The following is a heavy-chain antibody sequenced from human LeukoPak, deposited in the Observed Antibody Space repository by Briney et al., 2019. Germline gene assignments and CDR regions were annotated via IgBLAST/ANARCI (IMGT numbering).Heavy chain of an antibody. J-gene: IGHJ4*01. CDR1: GGSINNFY. Sequence: SETLSLTCTVSGGSINNFYWSWIRQSPGKGLEWIGYVHSSGRTDYNPSLRSRVSMSADTFKSQLSLRLTSVTAADTAVYFCARHDEECPGEYCFLLSFAYWGPGSLVTVSS. V-gene: IGHV4-59*08. D-gene: IGHD2-8*02. CDR2: VHSSGRT. CDR3: ARHDEECPGEYCFLLSFAY.